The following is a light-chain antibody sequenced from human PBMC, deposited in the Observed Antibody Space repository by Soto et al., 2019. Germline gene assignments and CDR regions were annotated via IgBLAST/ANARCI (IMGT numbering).Light chain of an antibody. V-gene: IGKV3-20*01. CDR3: QQYGSSPWT. CDR1: QSVSSSF. Sequence: EIVLTQSPGTLSLSPGERATLSCMASQSVSSSFLAWYQQKPDQAPRLLIYGASSRATGIPDRFSGSGSGTDVTLTISRLEPEDFAVYYCQQYGSSPWTFGQGTKVEIK. CDR2: GAS. J-gene: IGKJ1*01.